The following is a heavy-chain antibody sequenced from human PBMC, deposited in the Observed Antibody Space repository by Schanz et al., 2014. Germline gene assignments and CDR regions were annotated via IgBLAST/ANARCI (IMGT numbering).Heavy chain of an antibody. CDR2: IHHSGSI. CDR1: GGPFSGYF. J-gene: IGHJ6*02. D-gene: IGHD3-3*02. CDR3: ARHLVNAYGMDV. Sequence: QVQLQQWGAGLLKPSETLSLTCAVYGGPFSGYFWSWIRQSPGKGLQWIGEIHHSGSIIYNPSLRSGVTIPMDTSKNQFFLKVPSVTAADTAVYYCARHLVNAYGMDVWGQGTAVTVSS. V-gene: IGHV4-34*01.